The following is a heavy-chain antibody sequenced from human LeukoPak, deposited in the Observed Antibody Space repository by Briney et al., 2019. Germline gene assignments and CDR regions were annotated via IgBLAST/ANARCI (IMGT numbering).Heavy chain of an antibody. CDR1: GGSISSGGYY. CDR2: IYYSGST. CDR3: ATARLFPYYYYGMDV. D-gene: IGHD3-22*01. V-gene: IGHV4-31*03. J-gene: IGHJ6*02. Sequence: SETLSLTCTVSGGSISSGGYYWSWIRQHPGKGPEWIGYIYYSGSTYYNPSLKSRVTISVDTSKNQFSLKLSSVTAADTAVYYCATARLFPYYYYGMDVWGQGTTVTVSS.